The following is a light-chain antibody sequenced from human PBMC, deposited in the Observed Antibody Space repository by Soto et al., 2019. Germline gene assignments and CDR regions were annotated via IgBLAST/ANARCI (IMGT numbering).Light chain of an antibody. CDR1: LSISNY. Sequence: DIQMTQSPSSLSASVGDRVTITCRASLSISNYLNWYQHKVGKAPKLLISAASTLQSGVPSRFSGSGSGTDFTLTIRSLQPEDFATYFCQQTYSTPIFTFGPGTKVDIK. CDR3: QQTYSTPIFT. V-gene: IGKV1-39*01. CDR2: AAS. J-gene: IGKJ3*01.